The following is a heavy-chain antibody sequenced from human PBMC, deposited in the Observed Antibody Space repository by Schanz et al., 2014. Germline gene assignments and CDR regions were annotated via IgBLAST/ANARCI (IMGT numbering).Heavy chain of an antibody. Sequence: QIQLVQSGPEVKKPGATVKVSCKASGYIFINSGISWVRQAPGQGLEWMGWISVYNHNKEYDQKFQGRVTMTADTSTNTAYMELRSLRSDDTAVHYCARSAGRDFWSGYYTRFDYWGQGTLVTVSS. CDR3: ARSAGRDFWSGYYTRFDY. CDR2: ISVYNHNK. J-gene: IGHJ4*02. CDR1: GYIFINSG. D-gene: IGHD3-3*01. V-gene: IGHV1-18*01.